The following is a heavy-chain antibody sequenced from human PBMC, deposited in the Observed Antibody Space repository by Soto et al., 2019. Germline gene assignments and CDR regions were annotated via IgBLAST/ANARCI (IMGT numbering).Heavy chain of an antibody. D-gene: IGHD2-15*01. CDR3: AKVPPYCSGGSCYGYFDY. J-gene: IGHJ4*02. V-gene: IGHV3-23*01. CDR1: GFTFSSYA. CDR2: ISGSGGST. Sequence: GGSLRLSCAASGFTFSSYAMSWVRQAPGKGLEWVSAISGSGGSTYYADSVKGRFTISRDNSKNTLYLQMNSLRAEDTAVYYCAKVPPYCSGGSCYGYFDYWGQGTLVTVSS.